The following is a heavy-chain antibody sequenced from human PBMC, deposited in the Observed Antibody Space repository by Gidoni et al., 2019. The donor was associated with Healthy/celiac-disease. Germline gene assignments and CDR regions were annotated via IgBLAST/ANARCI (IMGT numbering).Heavy chain of an antibody. CDR2: INAGNGNT. D-gene: IGHD3-9*01. V-gene: IGHV1-3*01. CDR1: GYTFTSYA. J-gene: IGHJ4*02. CDR3: ARPASTYYDILTGYFPMYY. Sequence: QVQLVQSGAEVKKPGASVKVSCKASGYTFTSYAMHWVRQAPGQRREWMGWINAGNGNTKYSQKSQGRVTITRDTSASTAYMELSSLRSEDTAVYYCARPASTYYDILTGYFPMYYWGQGTLVTVSS.